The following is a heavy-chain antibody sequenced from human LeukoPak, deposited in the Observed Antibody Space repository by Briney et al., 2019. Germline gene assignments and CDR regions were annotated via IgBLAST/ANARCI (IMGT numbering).Heavy chain of an antibody. D-gene: IGHD3-22*01. J-gene: IGHJ4*02. CDR1: GGSISSYY. V-gene: IGHV4-59*01. CDR2: IYYSGST. Sequence: SETLSLTCTVSGGSISSYYWSWIRQPPGKGLEWIGYIYYSGSTNYNPSLTSRVTISVDTSKNQFSLKLSSVTAADTAVYYCARDSGVYYDSSGQPGVPTDWGQGTQVTVSS. CDR3: ARDSGVYYDSSGQPGVPTD.